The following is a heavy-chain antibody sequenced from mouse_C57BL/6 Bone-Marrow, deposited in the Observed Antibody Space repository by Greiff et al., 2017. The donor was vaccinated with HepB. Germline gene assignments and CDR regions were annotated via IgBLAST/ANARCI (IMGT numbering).Heavy chain of an antibody. D-gene: IGHD2-3*01. V-gene: IGHV14-4*01. Sequence: VTLKVSGAELVRPGASVKLSCTASGFNIKDDYMHWVKQRPEQGLEGIGWIEPDNGDTAYDSKFQGKATITADTSSNTAYLQLSSLTSEDTAVYYCTTDDGYSGYWGQGTTLTVSS. CDR1: GFNIKDDY. J-gene: IGHJ2*01. CDR2: IEPDNGDT. CDR3: TTDDGYSGY.